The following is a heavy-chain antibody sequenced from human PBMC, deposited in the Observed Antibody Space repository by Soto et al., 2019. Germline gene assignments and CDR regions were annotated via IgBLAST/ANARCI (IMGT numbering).Heavy chain of an antibody. D-gene: IGHD6-19*01. CDR1: GYNFTSYG. CDR3: ARDLYYSSGRYFDHDAFDI. Sequence: ASVKVSCKASGYNFTSYGISWVRQAPGQGLEWMGWISPHNDRTKYARRFQDRVTMTTETPTSAVYMELGSLRSDDTAVYYCARDLYYSSGRYFDHDAFDIWGQGTVVTVSS. V-gene: IGHV1-18*01. CDR2: ISPHNDRT. J-gene: IGHJ3*02.